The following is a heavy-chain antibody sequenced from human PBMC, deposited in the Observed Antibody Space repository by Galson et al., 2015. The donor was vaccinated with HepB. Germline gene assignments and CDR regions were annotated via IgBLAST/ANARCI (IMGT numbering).Heavy chain of an antibody. CDR2: IWYDGSNK. V-gene: IGHV3-33*01. D-gene: IGHD6-19*01. J-gene: IGHJ4*02. Sequence: SLRLSCAASGFTFSSYGMHWVRQAPGKGLEWVAVIWYDGSNKYYADSVKGRFTISRDNSKNTLYLQMNSLRAEDTAVYYCARDGRVRRLVGSFDYWGQGTLVTVSS. CDR1: GFTFSSYG. CDR3: ARDGRVRRLVGSFDY.